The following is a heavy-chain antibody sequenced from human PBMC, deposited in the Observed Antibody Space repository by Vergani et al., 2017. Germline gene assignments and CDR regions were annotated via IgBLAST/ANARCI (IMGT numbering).Heavy chain of an antibody. CDR3: ARAALHPGTMIVVGHFDY. CDR1: GGSISSGGYY. D-gene: IGHD3-22*01. Sequence: QVQLQESGPGLVKPSGTLSLTCAVSGGSISSGGYYWSWIRQHPGKGLEWIGYIYYSGSTYYNPSLKSRVTISVDTSKNQFSLKLSSVTAADTAVYYCARAALHPGTMIVVGHFDYWGQGTLVTVSS. V-gene: IGHV4-31*11. J-gene: IGHJ4*02. CDR2: IYYSGST.